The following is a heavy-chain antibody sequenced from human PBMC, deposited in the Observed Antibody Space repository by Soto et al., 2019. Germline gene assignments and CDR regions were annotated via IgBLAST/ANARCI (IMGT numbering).Heavy chain of an antibody. V-gene: IGHV3-23*01. CDR3: VKGVLLVGYYYGMDV. D-gene: IGHD2-8*02. Sequence: SVKGRFTISRDNSKDTLYLQMNSLRAEDTAVYYCVKGVLLVGYYYGMDVWGQGTTVTVSS. J-gene: IGHJ6*02.